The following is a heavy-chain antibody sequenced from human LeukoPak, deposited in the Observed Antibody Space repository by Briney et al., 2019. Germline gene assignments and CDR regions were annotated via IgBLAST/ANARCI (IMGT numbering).Heavy chain of an antibody. CDR1: GYIFVNYY. D-gene: IGHD2-2*01. Sequence: AASVKVSCKASGYIFVNYYIHWVRRAPGQGLEWMGGIIPIFGTANYAQKLQGRVTMTTDTSTSTAYMELRSLRSDDTAVYYCATHRGYCSSTSCQNELELDYWGQGTLVTVSS. CDR2: IIPIFGTA. J-gene: IGHJ4*02. CDR3: ATHRGYCSSTSCQNELELDY. V-gene: IGHV1-18*04.